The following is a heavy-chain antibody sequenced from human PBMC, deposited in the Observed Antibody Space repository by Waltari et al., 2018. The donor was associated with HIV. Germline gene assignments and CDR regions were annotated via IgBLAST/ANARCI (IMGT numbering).Heavy chain of an antibody. CDR2: MNPDNGDA. V-gene: IGHV1-8*01. D-gene: IGHD3-3*01. CDR3: TKGRRGALFGDE. J-gene: IGHJ4*02. Sequence: QVQLVQSGPEIKKPRASVRVSCTASGYSFIDFDINWVRRAPGRGLEWVGWMNPDNGDAGYGRSVKGRFTLTRDTSTDTAYMEVDNLKSEDTAIYYCTKGRRGALFGDEWGQGTLITVSS. CDR1: GYSFIDFD.